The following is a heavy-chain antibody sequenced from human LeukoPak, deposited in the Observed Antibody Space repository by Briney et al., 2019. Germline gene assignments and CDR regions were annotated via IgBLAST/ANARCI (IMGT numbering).Heavy chain of an antibody. J-gene: IGHJ3*02. Sequence: GRSLRLSCAASGFTFDDYAMHWVRQAPGKGLEWVSGISWNSGSIGYADSVKGRFTISRDNAKNSLYLQMNSLRAEDTALYYCAKDMRGPPGQLVRGWDAFDIWGQGTMVTVSS. CDR2: ISWNSGSI. CDR3: AKDMRGPPGQLVRGWDAFDI. V-gene: IGHV3-9*01. CDR1: GFTFDDYA. D-gene: IGHD6-13*01.